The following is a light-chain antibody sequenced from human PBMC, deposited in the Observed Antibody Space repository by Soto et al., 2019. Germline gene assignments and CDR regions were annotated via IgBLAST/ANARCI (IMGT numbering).Light chain of an antibody. CDR2: GAS. Sequence: EIVMTQSPATLSVSPGEGATLSCRASQNIRSKLAWYQQKPGQAPRLLISGASTRATGIPVRFSGSGSGTEFALTISRLEPEDFAVYYCQQYGSSLTFGQGTRLEIK. V-gene: IGKV3-15*01. CDR3: QQYGSSLT. CDR1: QNIRSK. J-gene: IGKJ5*01.